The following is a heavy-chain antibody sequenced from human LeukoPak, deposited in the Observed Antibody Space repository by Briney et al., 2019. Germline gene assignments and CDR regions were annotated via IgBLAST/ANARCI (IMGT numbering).Heavy chain of an antibody. CDR1: GYTFINHG. Sequence: ASVKVSCKASGYTFINHGISWVRQAPGQGLEWMGWTSTYNTNYIQKLQGRVTMTTDTSTSTAYMELRGLRSDDTAVYYCAKGSSGWSLGYWGQGTLVTVSS. V-gene: IGHV1-18*01. J-gene: IGHJ4*02. CDR3: AKGSSGWSLGY. CDR2: TSTYNT. D-gene: IGHD6-19*01.